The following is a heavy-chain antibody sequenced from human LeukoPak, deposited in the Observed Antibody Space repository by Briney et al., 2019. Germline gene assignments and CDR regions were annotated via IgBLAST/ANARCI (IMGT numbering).Heavy chain of an antibody. CDR1: GFTFSSYA. V-gene: IGHV3-30-3*01. CDR2: IPYDGSNK. D-gene: IGHD4-17*01. J-gene: IGHJ4*02. CDR3: ARRDDYGLLFDY. Sequence: GGSLRLSCAASGFTFSSYAMHWVRQAPGKGLEWVAVIPYDGSNKYYADSVKGRFTISRDNSKNTLYLQMNSLRAEDTAVYYCARRDDYGLLFDYWGQGTLVTVSS.